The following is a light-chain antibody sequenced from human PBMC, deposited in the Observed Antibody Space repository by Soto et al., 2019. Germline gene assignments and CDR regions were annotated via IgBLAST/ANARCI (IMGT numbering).Light chain of an antibody. Sequence: EIVLTQSPSTLSVSQGERATISCRASQSVSSNLAWYQQIPGRAPRLLIYGASTRANGIPARFSASGSGIEFTLPISSLQSEDFAVYYCQQFNYWPPITFGQGTRLEI. J-gene: IGKJ5*01. CDR2: GAS. CDR3: QQFNYWPPIT. V-gene: IGKV3-15*01. CDR1: QSVSSN.